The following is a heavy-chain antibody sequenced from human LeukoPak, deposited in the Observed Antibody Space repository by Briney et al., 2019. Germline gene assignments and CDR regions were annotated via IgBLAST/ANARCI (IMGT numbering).Heavy chain of an antibody. J-gene: IGHJ4*02. Sequence: GGSLRLFCAASGFTFSSYSMNWVRQARGEGLECVSSIRGSGTYMYYADSVKGRFTISRDNAKNSLYLQMNSLRAEDTSVYYCARGQTDTAMVNFDSWGQGTLVTVSS. V-gene: IGHV3-21*01. D-gene: IGHD5-18*01. CDR1: GFTFSSYS. CDR3: ARGQTDTAMVNFDS. CDR2: IRGSGTYM.